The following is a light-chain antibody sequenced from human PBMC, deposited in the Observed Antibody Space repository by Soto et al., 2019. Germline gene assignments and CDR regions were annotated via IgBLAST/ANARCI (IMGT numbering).Light chain of an antibody. V-gene: IGKV3-15*01. CDR2: GAS. CDR1: QRVSSN. CDR3: QQYDNWPRT. J-gene: IGKJ1*01. Sequence: EIVMTQSPATLSVSPGERATLSCRASQRVSSNLAWYQQKPGQAPRLLNYGASTRATGIPARFSGSGSGTEFTLTISSLQSEDIAVYYCQQYDNWPRTFGQGTK.